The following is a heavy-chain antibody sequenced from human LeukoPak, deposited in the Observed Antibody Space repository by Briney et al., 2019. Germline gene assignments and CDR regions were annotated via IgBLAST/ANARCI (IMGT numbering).Heavy chain of an antibody. CDR3: ARTAGKAPFDI. V-gene: IGHV1-46*01. Sequence: ASVKVSCKASGYTFTSYYMHWLRQAPGQGLEWMGIINPSGGSTSYAQKFQGRVTMTRDTSTSTVYMELSSLRSEDTAVYYSARTAGKAPFDIWGQGTMVTVSS. CDR2: INPSGGST. CDR1: GYTFTSYY. D-gene: IGHD6-13*01. J-gene: IGHJ3*02.